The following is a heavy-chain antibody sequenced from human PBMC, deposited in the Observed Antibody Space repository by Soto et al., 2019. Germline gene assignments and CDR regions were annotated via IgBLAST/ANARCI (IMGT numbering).Heavy chain of an antibody. CDR1: GPTFIAYY. CDR2: IDPKSGGT. D-gene: IGHD5-12*01. J-gene: IGHJ4*02. V-gene: IGHV1-2*02. CDR3: ARVSVDVPE. Sequence: QLVQSGAEVKKPGASVRVSCKTSGPTFIAYYIHWVRQAPGQGLEWMGWIDPKSGGTTYEQKFLGRVTMTRDTSTNTAYMDLNRLTSDDTAVYYCARVSVDVPEWGQGTLITVSS.